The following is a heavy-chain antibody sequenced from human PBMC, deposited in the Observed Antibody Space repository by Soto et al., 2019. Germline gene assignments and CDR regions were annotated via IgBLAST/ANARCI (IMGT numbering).Heavy chain of an antibody. CDR2: IYYSGST. J-gene: IGHJ6*02. D-gene: IGHD3-22*01. CDR1: GGSISSYY. CDR3: ARTFTYYYESSGYYPYYYYDMDV. V-gene: IGHV4-59*01. Sequence: SETLSLTCTVSGGSISSYYWSWIRQPPGKGLEWIGYIYYSGSTNYNPSLKSRVTISVDTSKNQFSLKLSSVTAADTAVYYCARTFTYYYESSGYYPYYYYDMDVWGQGTTVTV.